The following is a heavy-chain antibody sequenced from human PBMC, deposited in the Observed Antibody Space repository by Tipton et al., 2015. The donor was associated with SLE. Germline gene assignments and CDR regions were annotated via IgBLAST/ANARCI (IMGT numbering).Heavy chain of an antibody. CDR3: ARTTAGFDF. V-gene: IGHV4-34*01. CDR2: VSNSGST. D-gene: IGHD1-1*01. J-gene: IGHJ4*02. Sequence: TLSLTCSVYGDSSSGYFWTWIRQTPGKGLEWLGEVSNSGSTNYNPSLKSRLSMSLVRSRNQFSLSLRSVTPADTGVFYCARTTAGFDFWGQGMLVTVSS. CDR1: GDSSSGYF.